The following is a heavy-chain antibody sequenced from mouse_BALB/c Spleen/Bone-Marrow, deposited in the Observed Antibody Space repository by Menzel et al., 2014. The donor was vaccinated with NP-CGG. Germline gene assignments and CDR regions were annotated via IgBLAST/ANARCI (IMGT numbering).Heavy chain of an antibody. CDR1: GYAFTNYL. Sequence: VQLQQSGAELVRPGTSVKVSCKASGYAFTNYLIEWVKQGPGQGLEWIGVINPGSGGTNYNEKFKGKATLTADKSSSTAYMQLSSLTSDDSAVYFCARSGGTGYWGQGTTLTVSS. CDR3: ARSGGTGY. V-gene: IGHV1-54*01. D-gene: IGHD4-1*01. CDR2: INPGSGGT. J-gene: IGHJ2*01.